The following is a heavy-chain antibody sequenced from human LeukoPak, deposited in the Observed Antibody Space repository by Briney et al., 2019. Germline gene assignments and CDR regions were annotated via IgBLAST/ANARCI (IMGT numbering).Heavy chain of an antibody. J-gene: IGHJ4*02. CDR1: GGSISSTNW. CDR3: SRESGAFRPFGY. D-gene: IGHD1-26*01. Sequence: SETLSLTCGVSGGSISSTNWWSWVRQPPGQGLEWIGEISLTGETNYNPSLNGRVTMSLDESRNQLSLDLTSVTAADTAIYYCSRESGAFRPFGYWGQGTLVIVPS. V-gene: IGHV4-4*02. CDR2: ISLTGET.